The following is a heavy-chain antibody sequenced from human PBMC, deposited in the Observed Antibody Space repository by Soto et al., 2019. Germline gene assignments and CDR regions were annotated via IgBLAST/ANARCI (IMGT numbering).Heavy chain of an antibody. Sequence: LSLTCTVSGGDFSYYYWSWIRQPPGKGLEWIGYVYYSGSTNYNPSLESRVTISLDTPKKQFSLRLSSVTAADTAVYYCARAKYSSGWPSDYWGQGTLVTVSS. J-gene: IGHJ4*02. CDR3: ARAKYSSGWPSDY. CDR2: VYYSGST. D-gene: IGHD6-19*01. V-gene: IGHV4-59*01. CDR1: GGDFSYYY.